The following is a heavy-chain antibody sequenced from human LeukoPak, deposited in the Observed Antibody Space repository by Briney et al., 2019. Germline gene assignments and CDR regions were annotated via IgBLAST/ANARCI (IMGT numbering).Heavy chain of an antibody. CDR1: GGSISSGGYY. J-gene: IGHJ6*03. CDR3: ARVRYYYYMDD. CDR2: ICYSGMT. Sequence: PSETLSLTCTVSGGSISSGGYYWSWLRQRPGKGLEWGGYICYSGMTYYNTYLKSRVTISVDTSKNQFSLKLISVTAADTAVYSCARVRYYYYMDDWGKGTPVTVSS. D-gene: IGHD4-17*01. V-gene: IGHV4-31*03.